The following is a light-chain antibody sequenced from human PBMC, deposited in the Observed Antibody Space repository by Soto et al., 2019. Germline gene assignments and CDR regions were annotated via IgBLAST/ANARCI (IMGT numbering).Light chain of an antibody. Sequence: SYELTQPPSVSVSPGQTASITCGGNNIGSKSVHWYQQRPGQAPVLVVYDDRDRPSGIPERFSGSNSGNTATLTISRVEAGDEADYYCQVWVSSSDQGVFGGGTKLTVL. CDR3: QVWVSSSDQGV. J-gene: IGLJ3*02. CDR2: DDR. V-gene: IGLV3-21*02. CDR1: NIGSKS.